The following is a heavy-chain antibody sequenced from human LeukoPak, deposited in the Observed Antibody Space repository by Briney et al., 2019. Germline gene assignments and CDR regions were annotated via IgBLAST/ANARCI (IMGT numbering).Heavy chain of an antibody. J-gene: IGHJ4*02. V-gene: IGHV4-4*02. CDR2: IYHSGST. D-gene: IGHD2-2*01. CDR1: GFTFSSYW. CDR3: ARAIAQLPHFDY. Sequence: PGGSLRLSCAASGFTFSSYWMSWVRQPPGKGLEWIGEIYHSGSTNYNPSLKSRVTISVDRSKNQFSLKLSSVTAADTAVYYCARAIAQLPHFDYWGQGTLVTVSS.